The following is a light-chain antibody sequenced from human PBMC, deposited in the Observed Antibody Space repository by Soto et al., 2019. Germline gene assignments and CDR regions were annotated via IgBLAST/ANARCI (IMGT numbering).Light chain of an antibody. Sequence: DIQMTQSPSSVSASVGDRVTITCRASQDVISWLAWYQQKPGKAPKLLIYAASSLQSGVPSRFSGSGSGTDFTLTISSLQPEDCATYFCQQANSFPFTFGGGTKVEIK. CDR1: QDVISW. CDR2: AAS. CDR3: QQANSFPFT. J-gene: IGKJ4*01. V-gene: IGKV1-12*01.